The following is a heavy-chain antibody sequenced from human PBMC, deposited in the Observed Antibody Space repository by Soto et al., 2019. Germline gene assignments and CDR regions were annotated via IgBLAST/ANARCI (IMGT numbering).Heavy chain of an antibody. CDR1: GYTFTSYD. J-gene: IGHJ4*02. Sequence: ASVKVSCKASGYTFTSYDINWVRQATGQGLEWMGWMNPNSGNTGYAQKFQGRVTMTRNTSISTAYMELSSLRSEDTAVYYCARGECCTNGVCYPAYWGQGTLVTVSS. CDR3: ARGECCTNGVCYPAY. CDR2: MNPNSGNT. V-gene: IGHV1-8*01. D-gene: IGHD2-8*01.